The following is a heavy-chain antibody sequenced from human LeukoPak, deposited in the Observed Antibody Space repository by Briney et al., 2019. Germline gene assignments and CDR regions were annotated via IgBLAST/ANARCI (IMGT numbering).Heavy chain of an antibody. D-gene: IGHD6-19*01. CDR1: GASISSGSNY. J-gene: IGHJ4*02. Sequence: SETLSLTCSVSGASISSGSNYWGWIRQPPGKTLEWIGSIYSSGSTYYNPSLKSRVIIIIDTPKNHFSLTLSSVTAADTAVYYCAREGLIAVAGIMAYYFDYWGQGALVTVSS. V-gene: IGHV4-39*07. CDR3: AREGLIAVAGIMAYYFDY. CDR2: IYSSGST.